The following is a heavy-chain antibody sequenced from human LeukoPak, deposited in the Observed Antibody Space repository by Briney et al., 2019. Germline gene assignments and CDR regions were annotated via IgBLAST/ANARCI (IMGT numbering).Heavy chain of an antibody. Sequence: PGGSLRLSCAASGFTFSDYYMSWIRQAPGKGLEWVSAISGSGGSTYYADSVKGRFTISRDNSKNTLYLQMNSLRAEDTAVYYCARDLLGPNHYDFWSGYFDYWGQGTLVTVSS. CDR2: ISGSGGST. J-gene: IGHJ4*02. CDR1: GFTFSDYY. D-gene: IGHD3-3*01. V-gene: IGHV3-23*01. CDR3: ARDLLGPNHYDFWSGYFDY.